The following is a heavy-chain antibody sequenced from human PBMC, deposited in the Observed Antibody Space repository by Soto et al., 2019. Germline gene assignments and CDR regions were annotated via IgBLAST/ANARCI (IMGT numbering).Heavy chain of an antibody. J-gene: IGHJ3*02. D-gene: IGHD1-20*01. V-gene: IGHV1-8*01. CDR3: ARGTNWTDEDAFDI. CDR1: GYTFTSYD. Sequence: ASVKVSCKASGYTFTSYDINWVRQATGQGLEWMGWMNPNSGNTGYAQKFQGRVTMTRNTSISTAYMELSSLRSEDTAVYYCARGTNWTDEDAFDISGQGTMLTVSS. CDR2: MNPNSGNT.